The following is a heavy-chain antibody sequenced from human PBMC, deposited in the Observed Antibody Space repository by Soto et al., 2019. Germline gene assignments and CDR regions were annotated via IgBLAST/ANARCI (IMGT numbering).Heavy chain of an antibody. CDR1: GFTFSSYA. D-gene: IGHD3-10*01. CDR2: ISGSGGST. CDR3: ANSAMVGGVIGPFDP. J-gene: IGHJ5*02. Sequence: PGGSLRLSCAASGFTFSSYAMSWVRQAPGKGLEWVSAISGSGGSTYYADSVKGRFTISRDNSKNTLYLQMNSLRAEDTAVYYCANSAMVGGVIGPFDPWGQGTLVTVSS. V-gene: IGHV3-23*01.